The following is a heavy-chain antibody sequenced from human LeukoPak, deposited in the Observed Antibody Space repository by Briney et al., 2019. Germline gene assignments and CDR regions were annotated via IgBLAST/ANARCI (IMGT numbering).Heavy chain of an antibody. Sequence: QPGGSLRLSCAASGFTFSSYAMHWVRQAPGKGLEWVAVISYDGSNKYYADSVKGRFTISRDNSKNTLYLQMNSLRAEDTAVYYCARDRVGDYGPYYYYGMDVWGQGTTVTVSS. CDR2: ISYDGSNK. D-gene: IGHD4-17*01. V-gene: IGHV3-30-3*01. CDR3: ARDRVGDYGPYYYYGMDV. J-gene: IGHJ6*02. CDR1: GFTFSSYA.